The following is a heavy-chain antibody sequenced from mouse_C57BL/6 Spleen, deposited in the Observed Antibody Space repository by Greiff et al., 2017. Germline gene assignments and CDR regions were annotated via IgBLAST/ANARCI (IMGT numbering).Heavy chain of an antibody. Sequence: VQLKESGPELVKPGASVKISCKASGYSFTGYYMNWVKQSPEKSLEWIGEINPSTGGTTYNQKFKAKATLTVDKSSSTAYMQLKSLTSEDSAVYYCARRDDYLDYWGQGTTLTVSS. CDR3: ARRDDYLDY. CDR2: INPSTGGT. D-gene: IGHD2-3*01. CDR1: GYSFTGYY. J-gene: IGHJ2*01. V-gene: IGHV1-42*01.